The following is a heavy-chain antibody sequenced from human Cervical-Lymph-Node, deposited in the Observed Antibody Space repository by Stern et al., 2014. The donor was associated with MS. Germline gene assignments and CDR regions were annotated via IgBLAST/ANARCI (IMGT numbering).Heavy chain of an antibody. CDR3: ARRGDGYNYYFDF. V-gene: IGHV5-51*03. CDR1: GYSFTNYW. CDR2: IYPVDSET. Sequence: VQLVQSGAEVKRPGESLKISCKGSGYSFTNYWIGWVRQMPGKGLEWMGIIYPVDSETTYSPAFQGRVTFSVDKSINTAYLQWGSLRASDTAMYYCARRGDGYNYYFDFWGQGTLVTVSS. J-gene: IGHJ4*02. D-gene: IGHD5-24*01.